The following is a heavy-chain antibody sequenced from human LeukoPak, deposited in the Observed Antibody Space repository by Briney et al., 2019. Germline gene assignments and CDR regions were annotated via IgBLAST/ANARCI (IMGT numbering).Heavy chain of an antibody. D-gene: IGHD3-10*01. Sequence: GGSLRLSCAASGFTFSSYLMSWVRQAPGKGLEWVANIKQDGSEKYYVDSVKGRFTISRDSAKNSLYLQMNSLRAEDTAVYYCARDGGGYWGQGTLVTVSS. CDR1: GFTFSSYL. J-gene: IGHJ4*02. V-gene: IGHV3-7*01. CDR3: ARDGGGY. CDR2: IKQDGSEK.